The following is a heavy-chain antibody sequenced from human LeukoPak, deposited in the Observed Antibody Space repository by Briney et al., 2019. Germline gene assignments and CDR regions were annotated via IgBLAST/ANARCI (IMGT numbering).Heavy chain of an antibody. V-gene: IGHV3-23*01. CDR3: ARSTYYDFWSDFDY. CDR2: INGSGRST. J-gene: IGHJ4*02. D-gene: IGHD3-3*01. CDR1: GFTFSNFA. Sequence: PGGSLRLSCAASGFTFSNFAMTWVRQVPGKGLEWVSVINGSGRSTYNADSVRGRFTISRDNSKNTLYLQMNSLRAEDTAVYYCARSTYYDFWSDFDYWGQGALVTVSS.